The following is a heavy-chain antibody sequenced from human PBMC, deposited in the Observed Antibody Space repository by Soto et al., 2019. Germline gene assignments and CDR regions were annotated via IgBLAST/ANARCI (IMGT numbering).Heavy chain of an antibody. CDR3: AHAKHYHSSSWYSGGRLFDY. J-gene: IGHJ4*02. CDR2: IYWDDDK. Sequence: QITLKESGPTLVKPTQTLTLTCTFSGFSLSTSGVGVGWIRQPPGKALEWLALIYWDDDKRYSPSLKSRLTITKDTSKNQVVLTMTNMDPVDTATYYCAHAKHYHSSSWYSGGRLFDYWGQGTLVTVSS. CDR1: GFSLSTSGVG. D-gene: IGHD6-13*01. V-gene: IGHV2-5*02.